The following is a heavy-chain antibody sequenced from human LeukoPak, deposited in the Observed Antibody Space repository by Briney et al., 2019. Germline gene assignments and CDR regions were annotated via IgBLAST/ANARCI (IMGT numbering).Heavy chain of an antibody. V-gene: IGHV3-53*01. J-gene: IGHJ4*02. Sequence: PGGSLRLSCAASGFTVSSNYMSWVRQAPGKGLEWVSVIYSGGSTYYADSVKGRFTISRDNAKNSLYLQMNSLRAEDTAVYYCAKYARYYYDSSGYYQDYWGQGTLVTVSS. CDR3: AKYARYYYDSSGYYQDY. CDR1: GFTVSSNY. CDR2: IYSGGST. D-gene: IGHD3-22*01.